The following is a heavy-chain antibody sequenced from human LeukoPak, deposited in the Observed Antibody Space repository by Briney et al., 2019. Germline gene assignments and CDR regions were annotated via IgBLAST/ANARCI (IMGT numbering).Heavy chain of an antibody. D-gene: IGHD5-12*01. CDR2: ISYDGTNK. CDR3: AKDSGYSGYSFYSYGMDV. V-gene: IGHV3-30*18. J-gene: IGHJ6*02. CDR1: GFTFSNYG. Sequence: GGSLRLSCAASGFTFSNYGMHWVRQAPGKGLEWVAIISYDGTNKYYADSVKGQFTISRDISKNTLYLQMNSLRTEDTAVYYCAKDSGYSGYSFYSYGMDVWGQGTTVTVSS.